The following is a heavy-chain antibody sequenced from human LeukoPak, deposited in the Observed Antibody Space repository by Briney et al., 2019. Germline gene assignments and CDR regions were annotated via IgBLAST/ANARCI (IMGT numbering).Heavy chain of an antibody. CDR2: MNPNSGNT. D-gene: IGHD1/OR15-1a*01. CDR3: ARLTGTEGAFDI. CDR1: GYTFTSYD. Sequence: ASVKVSCKASGYTFTSYDINWVRQATGQGLEWTGWMNPNSGNTGYAQKFQGRVTITRNTSISTAYMELSSLRSEDTAVYYCARLTGTEGAFDIWGQGTMVTVSS. V-gene: IGHV1-8*03. J-gene: IGHJ3*02.